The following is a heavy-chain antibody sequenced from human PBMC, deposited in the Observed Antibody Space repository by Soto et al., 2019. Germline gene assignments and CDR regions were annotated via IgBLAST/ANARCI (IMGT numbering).Heavy chain of an antibody. Sequence: GGSLRLSCAASGFTFDDYAMHWVRQAPGKGLEWVSGISWNSGSIGYADSVKGRFTISRDNAKNSLYLQMNSLRAEDTALYYCAKDLSGYSGYDWGDWGQGTLVTVSS. D-gene: IGHD5-12*01. CDR1: GFTFDDYA. J-gene: IGHJ4*02. CDR2: ISWNSGSI. V-gene: IGHV3-9*01. CDR3: AKDLSGYSGYDWGD.